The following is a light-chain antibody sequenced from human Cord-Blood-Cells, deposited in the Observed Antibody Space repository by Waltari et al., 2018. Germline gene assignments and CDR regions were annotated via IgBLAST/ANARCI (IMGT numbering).Light chain of an antibody. J-gene: IGLJ2*01. CDR2: QDS. V-gene: IGLV3-1*01. CDR1: NLGDKY. CDR3: QAWDSSTVV. Sequence: SYELTQPPSVSVSPGQTASITCSGDNLGDKYACWYQQKPGQSPVLFLYQDSKRPSGIPERFSGSNSGNTATLTISGTQAMDEADYYCQAWDSSTVVFGGGTKLTVV.